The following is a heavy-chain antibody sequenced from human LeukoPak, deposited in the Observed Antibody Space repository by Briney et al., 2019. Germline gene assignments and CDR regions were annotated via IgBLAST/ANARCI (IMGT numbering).Heavy chain of an antibody. CDR1: GFTFDDYA. V-gene: IGHV3-43D*03. J-gene: IGHJ6*02. CDR2: ISWDGGST. D-gene: IGHD3-10*01. Sequence: GGSLRLSCAASGFTFDDYAMHWVRQAPGKGLEWVSLISWDGGSTYYADSVKGRFTISRDNAKNSLYLQMNSLRAEDTAVYYCAGGLLSRYGMDVWGQGTTVTVSS. CDR3: AGGLLSRYGMDV.